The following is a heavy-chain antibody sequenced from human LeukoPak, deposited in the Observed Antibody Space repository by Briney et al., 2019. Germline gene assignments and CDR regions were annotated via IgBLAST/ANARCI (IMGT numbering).Heavy chain of an antibody. Sequence: GGSLRLSCAASGFTFSSYAMSWVRQAPGKGLEWVSSISGNSGRTYYADSVKGRFSISRDNSNNTLYLQMNSLRAEDAAVYYCAKIYSSGWYYFDYWGQGTLVTVSS. CDR1: GFTFSSYA. V-gene: IGHV3-23*01. CDR3: AKIYSSGWYYFDY. CDR2: ISGNSGRT. D-gene: IGHD6-19*01. J-gene: IGHJ4*02.